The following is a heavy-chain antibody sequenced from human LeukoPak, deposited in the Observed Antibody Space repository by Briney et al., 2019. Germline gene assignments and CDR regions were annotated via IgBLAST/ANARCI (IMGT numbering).Heavy chain of an antibody. D-gene: IGHD3-9*01. V-gene: IGHV1-69*06. CDR1: GGTFSSYA. CDR2: IIPIFGTA. J-gene: IGHJ5*02. Sequence: SVKVSCKASGGTFSSYAISWVRQAPGQGLEWMGGIIPIFGTANYAQKFQGRVTITADKSTSTAYMELSSLRSEDTAVYYCARDILTGYGSFDPWGQGTLVTVSS. CDR3: ARDILTGYGSFDP.